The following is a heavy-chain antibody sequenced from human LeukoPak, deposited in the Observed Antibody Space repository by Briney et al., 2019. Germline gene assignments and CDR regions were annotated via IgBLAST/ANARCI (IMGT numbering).Heavy chain of an antibody. CDR1: GYTFTNYG. CDR2: IIPIFGTA. CDR3: ARDSVYLRSGGSWLGGWFDP. J-gene: IGHJ5*02. D-gene: IGHD2-15*01. V-gene: IGHV1-69*06. Sequence: SVKVSCKASGYTFTNYGISWVRQAPGQGLEWMGGIIPIFGTANYAQKFQGRVTITADKSTSTAYMELSSLRSEDTAVYYCARDSVYLRSGGSWLGGWFDPWGQGTLVTVSS.